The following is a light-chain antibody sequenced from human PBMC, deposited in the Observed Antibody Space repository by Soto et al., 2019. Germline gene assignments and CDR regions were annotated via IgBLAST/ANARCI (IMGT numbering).Light chain of an antibody. CDR2: EDN. V-gene: IGLV6-57*02. CDR3: QSYDSSNVV. Sequence: NFMLTQPHSVSESPGKTVTISCTGSSGSIASNYVQWYQQRPGSAPTTVIYEDNQRPSGVPDRFSGSIDSSSNSASLTISGVKTEDEDDYYCQSYDSSNVVFGGGTKVTVL. CDR1: SGSIASNY. J-gene: IGLJ2*01.